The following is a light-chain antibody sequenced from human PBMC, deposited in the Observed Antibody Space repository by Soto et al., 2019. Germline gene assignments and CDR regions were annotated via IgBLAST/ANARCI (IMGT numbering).Light chain of an antibody. V-gene: IGLV2-14*03. J-gene: IGLJ1*01. CDR3: CSYERSTSYV. CDR1: SSDVGGYNF. CDR2: DVS. Sequence: QSALTQPASVSGSPGQSITISCTGTSSDVGGYNFVTWYQQHPGEAPKLMIHDVSRRAPGVPNRFSGSKSGTTASLTISGLQAEDEADYYCCSYERSTSYVFGTGPKSPS.